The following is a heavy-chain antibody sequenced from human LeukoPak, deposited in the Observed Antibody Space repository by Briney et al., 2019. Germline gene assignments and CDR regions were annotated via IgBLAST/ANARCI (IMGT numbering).Heavy chain of an antibody. Sequence: SETLSLTCAVYGGSFSGYYWSWIRQPPGKGLEWIGEINHSGSTNYHPSLKSRVTISVDTSKNQFSLKLSSVTAADTAVYYCARGRIAAAGTGIPIFDYWGQGTLVTVSS. V-gene: IGHV4-34*01. CDR2: INHSGST. J-gene: IGHJ4*02. CDR1: GGSFSGYY. CDR3: ARGRIAAAGTGIPIFDY. D-gene: IGHD6-13*01.